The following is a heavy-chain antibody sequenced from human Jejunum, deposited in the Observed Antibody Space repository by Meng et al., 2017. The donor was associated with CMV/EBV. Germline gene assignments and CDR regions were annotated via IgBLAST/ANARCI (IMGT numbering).Heavy chain of an antibody. V-gene: IGHV2-5*02. CDR2: IYWDDDT. CDR3: AHRPSGYGGDFWFH. J-gene: IGHJ4*02. Sequence: QFTLKESGLTLVKPTQTLTLTCTFSGFSVTTSGVAVGWIRQPPGKALEWLALIYWDDDTRYSPSLKSRLTITKDSSKSQVVLTMTNMGPVDTATYYCAHRPSGYGGDFWFHWGQGTLVTVSS. D-gene: IGHD2-21*01. CDR1: GFSVTTSGVA.